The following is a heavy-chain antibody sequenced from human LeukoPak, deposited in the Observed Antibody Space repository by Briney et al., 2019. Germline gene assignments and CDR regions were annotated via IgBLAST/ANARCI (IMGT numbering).Heavy chain of an antibody. Sequence: PSETLSLTCTVSGGSISSYYWSWIRQPPGKGLEWIGYIYYSGSTNYNPSLKSRGTISVDTSKNQFSLKLSSVTAADTAVYYCARDVPPHYYDSSGYDLWGRGTLVTVSS. CDR1: GGSISSYY. D-gene: IGHD3-22*01. V-gene: IGHV4-59*01. CDR3: ARDVPPHYYDSSGYDL. CDR2: IYYSGST. J-gene: IGHJ2*01.